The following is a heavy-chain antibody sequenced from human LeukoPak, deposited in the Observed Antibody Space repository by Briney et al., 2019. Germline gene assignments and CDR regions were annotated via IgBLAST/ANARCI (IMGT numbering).Heavy chain of an antibody. J-gene: IGHJ6*03. CDR3: ARGSYYYYYMDV. V-gene: IGHV3-11*04. CDR2: ISSSGSTI. CDR1: GFTFSDYY. Sequence: KPGGSLRLSCAASGFTFSDYYMSWIRQAPGKGLEWVSYISSSGSTIYYADSVKGRFTISRDNSKNTLYLQMGSLRAEDMAVYYCARGSYYYYYMDVWGKGTTVTVSS.